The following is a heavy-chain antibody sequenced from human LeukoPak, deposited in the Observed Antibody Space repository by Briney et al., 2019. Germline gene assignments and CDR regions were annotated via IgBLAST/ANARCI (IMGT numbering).Heavy chain of an antibody. D-gene: IGHD3-10*01. J-gene: IGHJ4*02. CDR2: ISYDGSNK. V-gene: IGHV3-30*18. Sequence: GGSLRLSCAASGFTFSSYGMHWVRQAPGKGLERVAVISYDGSNKYYADSVKGRFTISRDNSKNTLYLQMNSLRAEDTAVYYCAKDNREWFGELFSDYWGQGTLVTVSS. CDR1: GFTFSSYG. CDR3: AKDNREWFGELFSDY.